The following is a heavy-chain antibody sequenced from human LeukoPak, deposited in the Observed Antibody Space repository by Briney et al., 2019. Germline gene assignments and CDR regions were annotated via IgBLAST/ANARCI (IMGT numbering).Heavy chain of an antibody. D-gene: IGHD5-24*01. CDR3: ASMATMYYFDS. V-gene: IGHV4-30-4*01. Sequence: SQTLSLTRTVSSGSITSGDYYWSWIRQPPGKGLEWIGYIYHSGATYYNPSLKSRATISIDRSKNQFSVRLSSVTAADTALYYCASMATMYYFDSWGQGTPVTVSS. CDR2: IYHSGAT. CDR1: SGSITSGDYY. J-gene: IGHJ4*02.